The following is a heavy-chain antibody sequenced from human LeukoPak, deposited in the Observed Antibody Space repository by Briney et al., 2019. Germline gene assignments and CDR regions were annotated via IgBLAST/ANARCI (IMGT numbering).Heavy chain of an antibody. CDR1: GFTFSSYS. J-gene: IGHJ6*02. Sequence: PGGSLRLSCAASGFTFSSYSMNWVRQAPGKGLEWVSSISSSSSYIYYADSVKGRFTISRDNAKNSLYLQMNSLRAEDTAVYYCARSVRYYDFWSGSASHGMDVWGQGTTVTVSS. V-gene: IGHV3-21*01. CDR2: ISSSSSYI. D-gene: IGHD3-3*01. CDR3: ARSVRYYDFWSGSASHGMDV.